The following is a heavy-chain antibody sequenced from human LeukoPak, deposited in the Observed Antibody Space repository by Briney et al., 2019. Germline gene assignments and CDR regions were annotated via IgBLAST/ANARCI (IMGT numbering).Heavy chain of an antibody. CDR1: GFTFSSYA. V-gene: IGHV3-30*04. CDR2: ISYDGSNK. CDR3: ARDPITIFGGGNGLNRKDAFDI. D-gene: IGHD3-3*01. J-gene: IGHJ3*02. Sequence: PGGSLRLSCAASGFTFSSYAMHWVRQAPGKGLEWVAVISYDGSNKYYADSVKGRFTISRDNSKNTLYLQMNSLRAEDTAVYYCARDPITIFGGGNGLNRKDAFDIWGQGTMVTVSS.